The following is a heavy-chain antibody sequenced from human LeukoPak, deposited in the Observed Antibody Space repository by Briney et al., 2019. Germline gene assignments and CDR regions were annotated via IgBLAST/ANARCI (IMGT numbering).Heavy chain of an antibody. V-gene: IGHV4-59*08. CDR2: IYYSGST. CDR3: ARLNPLGPYNWFDP. Sequence: SETLSLTCTVSGGSFSGYLWSWLRQPPGKGLEWIGYIYYSGSTNYNPSLKSRVTISVDTSKNQFSLKLSSVTAADTAVYYCARLNPLGPYNWFDPWGQGTLVTVSS. CDR1: GGSFSGYL. J-gene: IGHJ5*02. D-gene: IGHD7-27*01.